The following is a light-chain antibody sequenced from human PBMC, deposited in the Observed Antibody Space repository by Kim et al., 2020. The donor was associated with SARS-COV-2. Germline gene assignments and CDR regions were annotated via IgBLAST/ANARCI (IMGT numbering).Light chain of an antibody. CDR3: CSFAVK. V-gene: IGLV2-11*01. CDR1: SDDIGDYNY. J-gene: IGLJ2*01. CDR2: DVY. Sequence: SGSPGQSVTIASSGTSDDIGDYNYVSWYQLHPGKAPKHLIYDVYKRPSGVPDRFSGFKTGNTASLTVSGLQAEDEAEYYCCSFAVKFGEGTQLTVL.